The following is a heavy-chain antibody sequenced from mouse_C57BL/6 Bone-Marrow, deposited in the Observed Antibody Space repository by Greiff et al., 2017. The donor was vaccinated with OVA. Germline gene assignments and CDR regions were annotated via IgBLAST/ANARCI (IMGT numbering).Heavy chain of an antibody. Sequence: EVKLMESGPELVKPGASVKIPCKASGYTFTDYNMDWVKQSHGKSLEWIGDINPNNGGTIYNQKFKGKATLTVDKSSSTAYMELRSLTSEDTAVYYCARSRLDYWGQGTTLTVSS. CDR2: INPNNGGT. CDR3: ARSRLDY. J-gene: IGHJ2*01. CDR1: GYTFTDYN. V-gene: IGHV1-18*01.